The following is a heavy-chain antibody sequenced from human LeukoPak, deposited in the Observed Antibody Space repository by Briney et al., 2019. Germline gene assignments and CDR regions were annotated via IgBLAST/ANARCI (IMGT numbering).Heavy chain of an antibody. D-gene: IGHD2-15*01. J-gene: IGHJ6*03. CDR3: AKGYCSGGSCPNYYYYYMDV. Sequence: GGSLRLSCAASGFTFSSYAMSWVRQAPGKGLEWVSAISGSGGSTYYADSVKGRFTISRDNSKNMLYLQMNSLRAEDTAVYYCAKGYCSGGSCPNYYYYYMDVWGKGTTVTVSS. V-gene: IGHV3-23*01. CDR1: GFTFSSYA. CDR2: ISGSGGST.